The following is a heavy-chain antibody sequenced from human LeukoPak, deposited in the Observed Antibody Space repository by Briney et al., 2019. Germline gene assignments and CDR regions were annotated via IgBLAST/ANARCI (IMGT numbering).Heavy chain of an antibody. CDR1: GYTFTSYD. J-gene: IGHJ3*02. Sequence: ASVKVSCKASGYTFTSYDINWVRQATGQGLEWMGWMNPNSGNSGYAQKFQGRVTITRNTSISTAYMELSSLRSEDTAVYYCARGRWWELSHDAFDIWGQGTMVTVSS. CDR3: ARGRWWELSHDAFDI. V-gene: IGHV1-8*03. CDR2: MNPNSGNS. D-gene: IGHD1-26*01.